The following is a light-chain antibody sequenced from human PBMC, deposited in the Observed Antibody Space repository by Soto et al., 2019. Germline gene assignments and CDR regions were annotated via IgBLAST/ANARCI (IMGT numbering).Light chain of an antibody. J-gene: IGKJ4*01. CDR3: QQYGSSPT. Sequence: EIVLTQSPGTLSLSPGERATLSCRASQSVSSSYLAWYQQKPGQAPRLLIYGASSRATGIPDRFSGSGSGTDFTLNISRLEHEDFAVYYCQQYGSSPTFGGGTKVEIK. CDR2: GAS. CDR1: QSVSSSY. V-gene: IGKV3-20*01.